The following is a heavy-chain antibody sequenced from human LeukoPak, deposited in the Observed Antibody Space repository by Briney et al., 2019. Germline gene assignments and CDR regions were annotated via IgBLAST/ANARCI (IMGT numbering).Heavy chain of an antibody. V-gene: IGHV3-53*01. CDR3: ARNNGMDV. CDR1: GLTIGSRY. J-gene: IGHJ6*02. Sequence: PGGSLRLSCVASGLTIGSRYMNWVRQAPGKGLEWVSALYLAGNTYYADSVRGRFTISKDNAKNSLYLQMNSLRAEDTALYHCARNNGMDVWGQGTTVIVSS. CDR2: LYLAGNT.